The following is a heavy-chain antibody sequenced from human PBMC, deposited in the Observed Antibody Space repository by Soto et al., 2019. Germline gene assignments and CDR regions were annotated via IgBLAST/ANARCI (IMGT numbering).Heavy chain of an antibody. CDR2: TYYRSRWYN. D-gene: IGHD1-7*01. CDR1: GDSVSSNSAA. V-gene: IGHV6-1*01. Sequence: SQTLSLTCATSGDSVSSNSAAWNWIRLSPSRGLEWLARTYYRSRWYNDYAVSVRSRITVNPDTSKNQFSLQLTSVTPGDTAVYYCAGTTSHQWYYMDVWGKGTTVTVSS. J-gene: IGHJ6*03. CDR3: AGTTSHQWYYMDV.